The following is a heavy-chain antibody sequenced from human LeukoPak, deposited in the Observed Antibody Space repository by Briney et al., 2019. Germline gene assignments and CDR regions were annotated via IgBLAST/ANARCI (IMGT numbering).Heavy chain of an antibody. CDR2: IRYDGSNK. V-gene: IGHV3-30*02. Sequence: PGGSLRLSCAASGFTFSSYGMHWVRQAPGKGLEWVAFIRYDGSNKYYADSVKGRFTISRDNSKNTLYLQMNSLRAEDTAVYYCAKDFTMIVVVTSGGPGIDYWGQGTLVTVSS. CDR1: GFTFSSYG. CDR3: AKDFTMIVVVTSGGPGIDY. J-gene: IGHJ4*02. D-gene: IGHD3-22*01.